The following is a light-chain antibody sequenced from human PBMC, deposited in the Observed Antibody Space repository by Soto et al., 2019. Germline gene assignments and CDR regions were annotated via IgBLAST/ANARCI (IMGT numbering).Light chain of an antibody. CDR3: SSYSSSSTLPYV. Sequence: QSALTQPASVSGSPGQSITISCTGTSSDVGGYNYVSWYQQHPGKAPKLMIYEVSHRPSGVSDRFSGSKSGNSASLTISGLHAEDEADYYCSSYSSSSTLPYVFGTGTKLTVL. J-gene: IGLJ1*01. CDR2: EVS. V-gene: IGLV2-14*01. CDR1: SSDVGGYNY.